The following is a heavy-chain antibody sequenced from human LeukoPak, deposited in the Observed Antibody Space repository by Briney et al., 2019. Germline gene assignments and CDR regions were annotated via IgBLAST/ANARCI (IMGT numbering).Heavy chain of an antibody. D-gene: IGHD3-3*01. V-gene: IGHV4-30-2*01. CDR3: ARDLDDAFDI. CDR1: GGSISSGGYY. CDR2: IYHSGST. J-gene: IGHJ3*02. Sequence: SQTLSLTCTVSGGSISSGGYYWSWIRQPPGKGLEWIGYIYHSGSTYYNPSLKSRVTISVDRSKNQFSLKLSSVTAAATAVYYCARDLDDAFDIWGQGTMVTVSS.